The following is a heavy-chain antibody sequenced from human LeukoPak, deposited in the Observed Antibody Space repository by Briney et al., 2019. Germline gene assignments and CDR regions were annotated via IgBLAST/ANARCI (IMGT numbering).Heavy chain of an antibody. CDR3: ARRGYYYDSSGYYRPLHAFDI. CDR2: IYPGDSDT. Sequence: PGESLKISCKGSGYSSTSYWIGWVRQMPGKGLEWMGIIYPGDSDTRYSPSFQGQVTISADKSISTAYLQWSSLKASDTAMYYCARRGYYYDSSGYYRPLHAFDIWGQGTMVTVSS. J-gene: IGHJ3*02. CDR1: GYSSTSYW. V-gene: IGHV5-51*03. D-gene: IGHD3-22*01.